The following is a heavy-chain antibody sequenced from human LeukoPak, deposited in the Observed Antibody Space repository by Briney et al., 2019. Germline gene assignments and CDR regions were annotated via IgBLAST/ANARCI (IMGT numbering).Heavy chain of an antibody. CDR1: GGSFSGYY. J-gene: IGHJ4*02. Sequence: SETLSLTCTVHGGSFSGYYWSWIRQPPGKGLGWIGEISHRGSTNYNPSLKTRVTISVDTSKNQFSLKLNSVTAADTAVYYCTRDRVAGSSSPLDYWGLGSLVTVSS. CDR2: ISHRGST. CDR3: TRDRVAGSSSPLDY. D-gene: IGHD6-6*01. V-gene: IGHV4-34*01.